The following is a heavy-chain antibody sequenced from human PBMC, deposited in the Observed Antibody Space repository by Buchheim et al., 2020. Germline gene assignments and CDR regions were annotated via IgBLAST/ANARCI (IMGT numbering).Heavy chain of an antibody. CDR1: GFTFSSYW. J-gene: IGHJ4*02. D-gene: IGHD4-17*01. CDR2: IKQDGSDK. V-gene: IGHV3-7*01. CDR3: ARALYGDFGRLTYYFDY. Sequence: EVQLVESGGGLVQPGGSLRLSCGASGFTFSSYWMSWVRQAPGKGLEWVANIKQDGSDKYYVDSLRGRFTISRDNARSSLYLQMNSLRAEDTAVYYCARALYGDFGRLTYYFDYGRKGTL.